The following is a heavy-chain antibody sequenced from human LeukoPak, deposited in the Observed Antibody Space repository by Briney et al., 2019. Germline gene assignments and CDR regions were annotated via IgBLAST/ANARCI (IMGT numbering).Heavy chain of an antibody. D-gene: IGHD3-3*01. CDR2: MNPNSGNT. CDR1: GYTFTSYD. V-gene: IGHV1-8*01. J-gene: IGHJ6*03. CDR3: ARRIYDFWSGYYTGGYYYYYMDV. Sequence: ASVKVSCKASGYTFTSYDINWVRQATGQGLEWMGWMNPNSGNTGYAQKFQGRVTMTRNTSISTAYMELSSLRSEDTAVYYCARRIYDFWSGYYTGGYYYYYMDVWGKGTTVTVSS.